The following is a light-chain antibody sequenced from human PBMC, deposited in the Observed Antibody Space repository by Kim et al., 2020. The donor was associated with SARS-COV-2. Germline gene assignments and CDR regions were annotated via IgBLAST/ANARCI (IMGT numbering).Light chain of an antibody. CDR1: SSNVGRYNY. CDR3: GSYTTSITWV. V-gene: IGLV2-14*04. CDR2: DVS. J-gene: IGLJ3*02. Sequence: GQSITISCTETSSNVGRYNYVSWFQQHPGKAPKLIIYDVSKRPSGVSNRFSGSKSGNTASLTISGLQAEDDADYFCGSYTTSITWVFGGGTQLTVL.